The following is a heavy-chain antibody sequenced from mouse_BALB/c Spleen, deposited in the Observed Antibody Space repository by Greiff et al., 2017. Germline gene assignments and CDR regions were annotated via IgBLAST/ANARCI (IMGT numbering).Heavy chain of an antibody. V-gene: IGHV1-9*01. Sequence: VQLQQSGAELMKPGASVKISCKATGYTFSSYWIEWVKQRPGHGLEWIGEILPGSGSTNYNEKFKGKATFTADTSSNTAYMQLSSLTSEDSAVYYCARSLLRLRHFDYWGQGTTLTVSS. J-gene: IGHJ2*01. CDR3: ARSLLRLRHFDY. D-gene: IGHD1-2*01. CDR2: ILPGSGST. CDR1: GYTFSSYW.